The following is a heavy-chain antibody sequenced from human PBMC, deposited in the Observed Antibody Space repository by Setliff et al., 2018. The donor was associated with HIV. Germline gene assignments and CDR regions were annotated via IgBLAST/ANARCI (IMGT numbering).Heavy chain of an antibody. CDR3: ARDRSGIAVAAPDAFDV. CDR1: GGSFRNYA. CDR2: IIPLLGTP. D-gene: IGHD6-19*01. J-gene: IGHJ3*01. Sequence: SVKVSCKASGGSFRNYAINWVRQAPGQGLEWMGGIIPLLGTPNYAHKFQGRVTITADKYSSTVYMELSSLRSEDSAVFYCARDRSGIAVAAPDAFDVWGQGAMVTVSS. V-gene: IGHV1-69*06.